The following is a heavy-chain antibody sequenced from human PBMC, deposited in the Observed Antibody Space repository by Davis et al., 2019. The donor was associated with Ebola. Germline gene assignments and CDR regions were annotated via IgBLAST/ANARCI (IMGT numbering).Heavy chain of an antibody. CDR2: IKQDGSDK. CDR3: ARRLRDWSFFDY. V-gene: IGHV3-7*01. Sequence: PGGSLRLSCAASGFTFSSYCMSWVRQAPGKGLEWVANIKQDGSDKFYVDSVRGRFTISKDNAKNSLYLQMNSLRAEDTAVYYCARRLRDWSFFDYWGQGTLVTVSS. J-gene: IGHJ4*02. D-gene: IGHD3-9*01. CDR1: GFTFSSYC.